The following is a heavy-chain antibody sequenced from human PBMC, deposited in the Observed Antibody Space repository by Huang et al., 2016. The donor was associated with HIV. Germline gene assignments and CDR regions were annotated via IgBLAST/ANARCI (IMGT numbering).Heavy chain of an antibody. CDR2: IRPHSGKT. CDR1: GYTFDSYG. J-gene: IGHJ4*02. V-gene: IGHV1-18*04. CDR3: ARDATGYGTGWSTEFDY. D-gene: IGHD6-19*01. Sequence: HVQLVQSGADVKKPGASVKVSCKASGYTFDSYGINWVRQAPGQELEWMGWIRPHSGKTNHAQKLQGRVTMTTDTTTSTAYMELRILTSDDTAVYYCARDATGYGTGWSTEFDYWGQGTLVTVSS.